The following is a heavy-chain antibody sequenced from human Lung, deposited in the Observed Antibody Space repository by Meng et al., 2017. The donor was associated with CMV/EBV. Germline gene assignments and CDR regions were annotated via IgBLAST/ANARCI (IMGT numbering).Heavy chain of an antibody. CDR3: ARADRHVVRGVSLHP. V-gene: IGHV4-30-4*01. D-gene: IGHD3-10*01. CDR2: IYYSGTT. J-gene: IGHJ5*02. Sequence: SGGSLTLAAYFRSWIRRPAGKRLGWIGYIYYSGTTYYTPSLKSRLAISCDNSKNQFSLKMTSVTAADTAMYYCARADRHVVRGVSLHPWGQGTLVTVSS. CDR1: GGSLTLAAYF.